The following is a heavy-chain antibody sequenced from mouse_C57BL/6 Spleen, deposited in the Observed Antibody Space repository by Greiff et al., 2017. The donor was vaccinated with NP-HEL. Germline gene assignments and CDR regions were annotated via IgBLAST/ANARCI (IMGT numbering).Heavy chain of an antibody. V-gene: IGHV1-55*01. J-gene: IGHJ1*03. D-gene: IGHD1-1*01. Sequence: QVQLQQPGAELVKPGASVKMSCKASGYTFTSYWITWVKQRPGQGLEWIGDIYPGSGSTNYNEKFKSKATLTVDTSSSTAYMQLSSLTSEDSAVYYGARIRPHYYGSSGGYFDVWGTGTTVTVSS. CDR3: ARIRPHYYGSSGGYFDV. CDR1: GYTFTSYW. CDR2: IYPGSGST.